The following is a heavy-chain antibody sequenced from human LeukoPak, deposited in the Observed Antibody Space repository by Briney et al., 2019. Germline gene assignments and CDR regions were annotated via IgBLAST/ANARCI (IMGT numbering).Heavy chain of an antibody. D-gene: IGHD2-2*01. CDR2: INHSGST. Sequence: PSDTLSLTCAVYGGSFSGYYWSWIRQPPGKGLEWIGEINHSGSTNYNPSLKSRVTISVDTSKNQFSLKLSSVTAADTAVYYCARGRGVVVPAAINYWGQGTLVTVSS. V-gene: IGHV4-34*01. CDR3: ARGRGVVVPAAINY. CDR1: GGSFSGYY. J-gene: IGHJ4*02.